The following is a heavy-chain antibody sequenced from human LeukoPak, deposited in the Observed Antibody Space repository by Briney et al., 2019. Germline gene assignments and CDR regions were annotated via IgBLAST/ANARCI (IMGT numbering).Heavy chain of an antibody. CDR1: GFTFNRYS. CDR2: ISSSGTTI. D-gene: IGHD3-3*01. J-gene: IGHJ4*02. Sequence: GASLRLSCAASGFTFNRYSMNWVRQAPGKGLEWVSYISSSGTTIYYADSVQGRFIISRDNARNSLYLQMNSLRAEDTAVYYCARVGYSDFWSGYYWDYWGQGTLATVSS. CDR3: ARVGYSDFWSGYYWDY. V-gene: IGHV3-48*01.